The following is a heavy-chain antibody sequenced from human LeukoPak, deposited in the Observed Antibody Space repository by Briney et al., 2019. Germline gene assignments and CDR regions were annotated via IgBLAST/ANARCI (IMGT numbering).Heavy chain of an antibody. Sequence: PGGSLRLSCAASGFTFSSYWMHWVRQAPGKGLEWVAFIRYDGINKYYADSVKGRFTISGDNSKNTLYLQMNSLRTEDTAVYYCAKAPLGDYYDSSGYYREFDYWGQGTLVTVSS. V-gene: IGHV3-30*02. CDR3: AKAPLGDYYDSSGYYREFDY. CDR2: IRYDGINK. D-gene: IGHD3-22*01. J-gene: IGHJ4*02. CDR1: GFTFSSYW.